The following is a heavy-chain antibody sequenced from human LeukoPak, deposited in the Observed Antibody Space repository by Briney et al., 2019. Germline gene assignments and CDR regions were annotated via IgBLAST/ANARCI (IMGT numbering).Heavy chain of an antibody. Sequence: PGESLQISCKASGYSFTDHWIGWVRQMPGKGLEWMGIIYPGDSDTRCSPSFQGQVTISADKSISTAYLQWSTLQAPDTAMYYCARGDNSGWYFFDYWGQGTLVTVSS. J-gene: IGHJ4*02. V-gene: IGHV5-51*01. CDR2: IYPGDSDT. CDR1: GYSFTDHW. D-gene: IGHD6-19*01. CDR3: ARGDNSGWYFFDY.